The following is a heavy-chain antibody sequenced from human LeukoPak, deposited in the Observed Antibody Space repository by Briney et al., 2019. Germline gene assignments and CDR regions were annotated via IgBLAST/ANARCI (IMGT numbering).Heavy chain of an antibody. CDR1: GASVTDYY. V-gene: IGHV4-59*02. J-gene: IGHJ5*02. Sequence: KASETLSLTCTVSGASVTDYYWSWIRQSPGKGLEWISYIHHSGNSDYNPSLRSRVTTSLDTSKNQFSLNLISVTAADTAVYYCTRGHWGLQSWSQGTLVTVPS. D-gene: IGHD7-27*01. CDR2: IHHSGNS. CDR3: TRGHWGLQS.